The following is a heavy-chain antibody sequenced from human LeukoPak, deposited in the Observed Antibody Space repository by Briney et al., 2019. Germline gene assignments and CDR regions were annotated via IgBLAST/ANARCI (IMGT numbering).Heavy chain of an antibody. CDR3: ARQVTGTTRRFDP. CDR2: IYYSGST. Sequence: SETLSLTCTVSGGSIGSSSYYWGWIRQPPGKGLEWIGSIYYSGSTYYNPSLKSRVTISVDTSKNQFSLKLSSVTAADTAVYYCARQVTGTTRRFDPWGQGTLVTVSS. D-gene: IGHD1-7*01. CDR1: GGSIGSSSYY. V-gene: IGHV4-39*01. J-gene: IGHJ5*02.